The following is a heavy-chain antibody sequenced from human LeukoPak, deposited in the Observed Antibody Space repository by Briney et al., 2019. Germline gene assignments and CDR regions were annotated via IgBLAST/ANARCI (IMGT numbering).Heavy chain of an antibody. D-gene: IGHD3-22*01. CDR1: GYSFNNYW. J-gene: IGHJ4*02. Sequence: GESLKISCKGSGYSFNNYWLGWVRQMPGKGLEWMGIINPGDSDTRYTPSFQGQVTISAHKSISTAYLQWSSLKASDTAMYYCARHTDSSGYYLPFDYWGQGTLVTVSS. CDR2: INPGDSDT. CDR3: ARHTDSSGYYLPFDY. V-gene: IGHV5-51*01.